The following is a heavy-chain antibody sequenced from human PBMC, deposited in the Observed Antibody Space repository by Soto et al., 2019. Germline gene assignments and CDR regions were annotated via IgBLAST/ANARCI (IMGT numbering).Heavy chain of an antibody. CDR2: IIPIFGTA. J-gene: IGHJ6*02. CDR1: GGTFSSYA. V-gene: IGHV1-69*13. CDR3: ARESSGYYYRRRYYYGMDG. D-gene: IGHD3-22*01. Sequence: SVKVSCKASGGTFSSYAISWVRQAPGQGLEWMGGIIPIFGTANYAQKFQGRVTITADESTSTAYMELSSLRSEDTAVYYCARESSGYYYRRRYYYGMDGWGQGTTVTVAS.